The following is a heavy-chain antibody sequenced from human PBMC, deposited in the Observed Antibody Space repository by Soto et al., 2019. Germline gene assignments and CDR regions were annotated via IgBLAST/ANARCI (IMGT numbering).Heavy chain of an antibody. CDR2: IGAYNGNT. V-gene: IGHV1-18*01. J-gene: IGHJ3*02. Sequence: ASVKVSCKASGYTFTSYGISWVRQAPGQGLEWMGWIGAYNGNTNYAQKLQGRVTMTRDTSTSTAYMELSSLRSEDTAVYYCAETHRGWFDVFDIGGQGKMVTVSS. D-gene: IGHD3-10*01. CDR3: AETHRGWFDVFDI. CDR1: GYTFTSYG.